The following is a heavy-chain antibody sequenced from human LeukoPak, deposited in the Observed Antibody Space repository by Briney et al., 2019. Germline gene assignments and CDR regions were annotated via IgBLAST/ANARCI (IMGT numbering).Heavy chain of an antibody. D-gene: IGHD3-22*01. CDR3: ARDERYDSSGYPFDY. CDR1: GYTFTSYD. CDR2: INPNSGGT. Sequence: GASVKVSCKASGYTFTSYDINWVRQATGQGLEWMGWINPNSGGTNYAQKFQGRVTMTRDTSISTAYMELNRLRSDDTAVYYCARDERYDSSGYPFDYWGQGSLVTVSS. V-gene: IGHV1-2*02. J-gene: IGHJ4*02.